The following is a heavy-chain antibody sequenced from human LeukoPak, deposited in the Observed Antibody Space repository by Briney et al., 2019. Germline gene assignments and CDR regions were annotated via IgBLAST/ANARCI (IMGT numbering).Heavy chain of an antibody. CDR3: VKDLGSNWYSFDS. J-gene: IGHJ4*02. D-gene: IGHD6-13*01. Sequence: PGGSLRLSCAVSGGTTDDYGMSWVRQAPGKGLEWVSGINWDGTNTYYAESVKGRFTISRDSAAKSLYLHMNSLRDDDTAFYYCVKDLGSNWYSFDSWGQGTLVTVSS. V-gene: IGHV3-20*04. CDR1: GGTTDDYG. CDR2: INWDGTNT.